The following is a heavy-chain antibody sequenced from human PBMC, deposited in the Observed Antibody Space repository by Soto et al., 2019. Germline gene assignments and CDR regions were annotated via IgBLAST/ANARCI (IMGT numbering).Heavy chain of an antibody. Sequence: LXLSCAASGFTFSDYYMTWIRQAPGKGLEWVSYISSSGTGIYYADSMKGRFTISRDNAKKSLYLQMSSLRAEDTAVYYCARAYSDAFDICGQRTMVTVSS. CDR2: ISSSGTGI. CDR3: ARAYSDAFDI. J-gene: IGHJ3*02. CDR1: GFTFSDYY. D-gene: IGHD2-15*01. V-gene: IGHV3-11*01.